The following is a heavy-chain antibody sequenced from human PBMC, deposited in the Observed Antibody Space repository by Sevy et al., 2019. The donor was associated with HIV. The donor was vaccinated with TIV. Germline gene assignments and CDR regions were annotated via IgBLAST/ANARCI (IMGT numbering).Heavy chain of an antibody. D-gene: IGHD4-17*01. CDR1: GFTFSHAW. CDR3: TNEVYGDLSYGMDV. CDR2: IKSKTAGGTT. V-gene: IGHV3-15*05. J-gene: IGHJ6*02. Sequence: GGSLRLSCAGSGFTFSHAWMTWVRQAPGKGLEWGGRIKSKTAGGTTDYSAPVKGRLTISRDDSETTMYLQMNSLKTEDTAVYYCTNEVYGDLSYGMDVWGQGTTVTVSS.